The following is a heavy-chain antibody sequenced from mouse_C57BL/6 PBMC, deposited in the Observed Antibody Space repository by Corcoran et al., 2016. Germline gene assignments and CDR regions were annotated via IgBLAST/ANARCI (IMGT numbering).Heavy chain of an antibody. Sequence: EVQLQQSGPALVKPGASVKISCKASGYTFTDYYMNWVKQSHGKSLEWIGVINPYNGGTSYNQKFKGKATLTVDKSSSTAYMELNSLTSEDSAVYYCARSIYDCYYNYAMDYWGQGTSVTVSS. CDR3: ARSIYDCYYNYAMDY. CDR2: INPYNGGT. D-gene: IGHD2-3*01. V-gene: IGHV1-19*01. CDR1: GYTFTDYY. J-gene: IGHJ4*01.